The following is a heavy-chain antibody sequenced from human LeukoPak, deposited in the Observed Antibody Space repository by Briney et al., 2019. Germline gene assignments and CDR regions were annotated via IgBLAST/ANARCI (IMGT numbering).Heavy chain of an antibody. D-gene: IGHD2-15*01. V-gene: IGHV1-69*05. CDR3: ARDDCSGGSCYSDY. J-gene: IGHJ4*02. CDR1: GGTFSSYA. CDR2: IIPIFGTA. Sequence: SVKVSCKASGGTFSSYAISWLRQAPGQGLAWMGRIIPIFGTANYAQKFQGRVTITTDDSTSTAYMELSSLRSEDTAVYYCARDDCSGGSCYSDYWGQGTLVTVSS.